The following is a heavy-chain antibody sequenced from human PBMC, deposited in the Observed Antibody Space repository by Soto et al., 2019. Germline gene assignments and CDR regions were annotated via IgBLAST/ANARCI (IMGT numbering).Heavy chain of an antibody. CDR3: ARVKGFTMVRQQHFDY. V-gene: IGHV4-30-4*01. Sequence: QVQLQESGPGLVKPSQTLSLTCTVSGGSISSGDYYWSWIRQPPGKGLEWIGYIYYSGSTYYNPSLKSRVTISVDTSKNQFSLKLSSVTAADTAVYYCARVKGFTMVRQQHFDYWGQGTLVTVSS. CDR1: GGSISSGDYY. D-gene: IGHD3-10*01. CDR2: IYYSGST. J-gene: IGHJ4*02.